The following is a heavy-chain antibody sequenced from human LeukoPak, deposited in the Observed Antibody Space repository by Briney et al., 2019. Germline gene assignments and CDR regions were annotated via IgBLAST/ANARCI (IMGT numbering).Heavy chain of an antibody. CDR2: ISSNGGDT. J-gene: IGHJ4*02. CDR3: ARDAYSSNWRGSYFDY. V-gene: IGHV3-64*01. D-gene: IGHD6-13*01. Sequence: GGSLRLSCAASGFTFSSYAMHWVRQAPGRGLEYVSAISSNGGDTYYANSVKGRFTISRDNSKNTLYLQMGSLRGEDMAVYYCARDAYSSNWRGSYFDYWGQGTLVTVSS. CDR1: GFTFSSYA.